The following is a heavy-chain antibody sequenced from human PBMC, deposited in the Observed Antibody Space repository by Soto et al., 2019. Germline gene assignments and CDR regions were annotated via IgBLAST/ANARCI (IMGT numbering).Heavy chain of an antibody. CDR1: GYNFSCYW. Sequence: GESLKIACTSSGYNFSCYWIAWVRQMPGKGLELMGIIYPSDSDTRYRPSFQGQVTISADKSISSAYLQWSSLRASDTAMYYCARGGVSTRTFDYWGQGTPVTVS. CDR3: ARGGVSTRTFDY. CDR2: IYPSDSDT. D-gene: IGHD3-3*01. J-gene: IGHJ4*02. V-gene: IGHV5-51*01.